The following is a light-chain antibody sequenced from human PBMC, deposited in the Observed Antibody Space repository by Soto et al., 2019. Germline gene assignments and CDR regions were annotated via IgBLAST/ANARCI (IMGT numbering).Light chain of an antibody. CDR1: SSDVGGYNY. CDR2: DVS. Sequence: QSALTQPRSVSGSPGQSVTISCTGTSSDVGGYNYVSWYQQHPGKAPKLMIYDVSQRPSGVPDRFSGSKSGNTASLTISGPQSEDEPDYYCCSYAGSSTYVFGTGTKVTVL. CDR3: CSYAGSSTYV. V-gene: IGLV2-11*01. J-gene: IGLJ1*01.